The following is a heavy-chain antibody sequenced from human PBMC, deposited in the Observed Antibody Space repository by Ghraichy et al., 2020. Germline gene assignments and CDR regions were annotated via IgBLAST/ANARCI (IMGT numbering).Heavy chain of an antibody. Sequence: LSLTCAASGFTVSTNYMNWVRPTLGKALEWVSVVYSGGATKIADSVKGRCTVYSDISKNTLYLQMNSLRVEDTAVYYCARELRVYGMDVWGQGTTVTVS. D-gene: IGHD3-16*01. J-gene: IGHJ6*02. CDR3: ARELRVYGMDV. CDR1: GFTVSTNY. CDR2: VYSGGAT. V-gene: IGHV3-53*01.